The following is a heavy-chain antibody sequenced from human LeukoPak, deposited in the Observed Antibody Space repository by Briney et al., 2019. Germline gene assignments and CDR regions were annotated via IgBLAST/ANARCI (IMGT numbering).Heavy chain of an antibody. Sequence: SETLSLTCTVSGGSVSSGSYYWSWIRQPPGKGLEWIGYVYYTGNTNFNPSLKSRVTISVDTSKNQFSLRLTSVTAADTAMYYCARDTGYCSGGSCYHNYFDYWGQGILVTVSS. CDR1: GGSVSSGSYY. J-gene: IGHJ4*02. V-gene: IGHV4-61*01. CDR3: ARDTGYCSGGSCYHNYFDY. CDR2: VYYTGNT. D-gene: IGHD2-15*01.